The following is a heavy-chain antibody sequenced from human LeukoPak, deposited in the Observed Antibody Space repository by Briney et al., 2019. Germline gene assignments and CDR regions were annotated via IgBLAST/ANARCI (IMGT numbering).Heavy chain of an antibody. CDR1: GFTFSSYG. V-gene: IGHV3-33*06. CDR2: IWYDGSNK. Sequence: GRSLRLSCAASGFTFSSYGMHWVRQAPGKGLEWVAVIWYDGSNKYYADSVKGRFTISRDNSKNTLYLQMTSLRAEDTAVYYLAKDFFECSCYPWYAFDIWGPGTMVNVSS. J-gene: IGHJ3*02. CDR3: AKDFFECSCYPWYAFDI. D-gene: IGHD3-22*01.